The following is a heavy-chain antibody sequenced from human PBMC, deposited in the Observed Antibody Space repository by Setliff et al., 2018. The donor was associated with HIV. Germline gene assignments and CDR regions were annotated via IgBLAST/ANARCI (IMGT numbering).Heavy chain of an antibody. CDR3: ARGRGSSSSWPIDY. J-gene: IGHJ4*02. Sequence: SETLSLTCTVSGGSISSYYWSWIRQPPGKGLEWIGYIYTSGSTNYNPSLKSRVTISVDTSKTQFSLKLSSVTAADTAVYFCARGRGSSSSWPIDYWGQGTLVTVSS. V-gene: IGHV4-4*09. CDR2: IYTSGST. CDR1: GGSISSYY. D-gene: IGHD6-13*01.